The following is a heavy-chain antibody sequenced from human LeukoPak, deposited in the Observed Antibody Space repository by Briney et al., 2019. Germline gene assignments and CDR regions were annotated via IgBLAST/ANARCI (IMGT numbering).Heavy chain of an antibody. CDR3: ARSNRNYDILTGYYGEVYGMDV. V-gene: IGHV4-59*08. Sequence: SETLSLTCTVSGGSISSYYWSWIRQPPGKGLEWIGYIYYGGSTNYNPSLKSRVTISVDTSKNQFSLKLSSVTAADTAVYYCARSNRNYDILTGYYGEVYGMDVWGQGTTVTVSS. J-gene: IGHJ6*02. D-gene: IGHD3-9*01. CDR1: GGSISSYY. CDR2: IYYGGST.